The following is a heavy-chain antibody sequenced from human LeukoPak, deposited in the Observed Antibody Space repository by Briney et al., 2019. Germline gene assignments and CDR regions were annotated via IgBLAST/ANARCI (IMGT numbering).Heavy chain of an antibody. V-gene: IGHV3-30*04. CDR2: ISYDGSNK. CDR1: GFTFSSYA. J-gene: IGHJ4*02. D-gene: IGHD3-10*01. Sequence: GRSLRLSCAASGFTFSSYAMHWVRQAPVKGLEWVAVISYDGSNKYYADSVKGRFTISRDNSKNTLYLQMNSLRAEDTAVYYCARSRITMVRGVISDWGQGTLVTVSS. CDR3: ARSRITMVRGVISD.